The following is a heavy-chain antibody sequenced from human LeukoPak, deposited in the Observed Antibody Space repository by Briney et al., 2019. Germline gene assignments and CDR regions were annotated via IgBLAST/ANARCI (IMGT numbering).Heavy chain of an antibody. D-gene: IGHD3-16*01. CDR2: IWYDGSNK. J-gene: IGHJ4*02. V-gene: IGHV3-33*06. CDR1: EFTFSSYG. Sequence: QSGGSLRLSCAASEFTFSSYGMHCVRQAPGKGLEWVAVIWYDGSNKYYADSVKGRFTISRDNSKNTLYLQMNSLRAEDTAVYYCAKAREPRKFGYYFDYWGQGTQVTVSS. CDR3: AKAREPRKFGYYFDY.